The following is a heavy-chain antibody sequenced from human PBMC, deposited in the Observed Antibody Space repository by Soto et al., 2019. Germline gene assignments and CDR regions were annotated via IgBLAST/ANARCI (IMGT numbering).Heavy chain of an antibody. V-gene: IGHV1-69*02. J-gene: IGHJ5*02. D-gene: IGHD4-4*01. Sequence: ASVKVSCKASGGTFSSYTISWVRQAPGQGLEWMGRIIPILGIANYAQKFQGRVTITADKSTSTAYMELSSLRSEDTAVYYCARAYSRGTNWFDPWGQGTLVTVSS. CDR2: IIPILGIA. CDR3: ARAYSRGTNWFDP. CDR1: GGTFSSYT.